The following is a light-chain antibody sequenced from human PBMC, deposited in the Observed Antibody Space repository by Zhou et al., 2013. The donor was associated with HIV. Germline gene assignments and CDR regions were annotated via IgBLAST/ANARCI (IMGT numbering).Light chain of an antibody. V-gene: IGKV3-11*01. J-gene: IGKJ5*01. CDR1: QSISIY. CDR3: QEYGGSPIT. CDR2: DAS. Sequence: EIVLTQSPATLSLSPGERATLSCRASQSISIYLAWYQQKPGQAPRLLIYDASNRATGIPARFSGSGSGTDFTLTISRLEPEDFAVYYCQEYGGSPITFGQGTRLEIK.